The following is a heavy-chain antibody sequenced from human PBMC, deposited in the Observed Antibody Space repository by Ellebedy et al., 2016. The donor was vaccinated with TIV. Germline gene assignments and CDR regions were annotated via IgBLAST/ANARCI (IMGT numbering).Heavy chain of an antibody. CDR1: GFTFSNYA. CDR2: LSGSGDST. V-gene: IGHV3-23*01. D-gene: IGHD3-16*01. J-gene: IGHJ3*02. Sequence: PGGSLRLSCAASGFTFSNYAMTWVRQAPGKGLEWVSALSGSGDSTYYADSVKGRFTISRDNSKNTLYLQMNSLRAEDTAVYYCAKDALGVLHDAFDIWGQGTMVTVSS. CDR3: AKDALGVLHDAFDI.